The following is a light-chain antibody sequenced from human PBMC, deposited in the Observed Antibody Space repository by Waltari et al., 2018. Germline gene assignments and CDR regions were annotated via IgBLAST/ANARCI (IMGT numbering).Light chain of an antibody. J-gene: IGLJ2*01. Sequence: SYVLTQPHSVSVAPGQPARITCGGDNIEAKSVPWYQQKPGQAPVVVVFDDSDRPSGIPERFSGANSGNTATLTISRVEGGDEADYFCQVWDSSGDLLVIFGGGTKLTVL. CDR1: NIEAKS. V-gene: IGLV3-21*02. CDR2: DDS. CDR3: QVWDSSGDLLVI.